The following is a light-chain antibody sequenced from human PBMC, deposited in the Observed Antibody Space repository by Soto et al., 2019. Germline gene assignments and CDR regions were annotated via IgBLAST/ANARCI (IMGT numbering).Light chain of an antibody. V-gene: IGLV2-14*01. CDR3: SSYTSSSIPSYV. Sequence: QSVLTQPASVSGSPGQSITISCTGTSSDVVGYNYVSWYQQHPGKAPKLMIYDVSNRPSGVSNRFSGSKSGNTASLTISGLQAEDEADYYCSSYTSSSIPSYVFGTGTKVTVL. J-gene: IGLJ1*01. CDR1: SSDVVGYNY. CDR2: DVS.